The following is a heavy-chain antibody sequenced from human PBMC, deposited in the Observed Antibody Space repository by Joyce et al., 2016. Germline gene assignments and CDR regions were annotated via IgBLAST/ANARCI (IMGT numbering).Heavy chain of an antibody. V-gene: IGHV3-74*01. J-gene: IGHJ5*02. CDR3: VRGISARPGGPNWFDP. D-gene: IGHD6-6*01. Sequence: EVQLVESGGGLVQPGGSLRLSCAASGFSFSGYWIHWVSQAAGKGLLGVSRINTDGSSKRFADSVKGRFTISRDNAKNTLYLQMNSLRAEDTAVYYCVRGISARPGGPNWFDPWGQGTLVTVSS. CDR1: GFSFSGYW. CDR2: INTDGSSK.